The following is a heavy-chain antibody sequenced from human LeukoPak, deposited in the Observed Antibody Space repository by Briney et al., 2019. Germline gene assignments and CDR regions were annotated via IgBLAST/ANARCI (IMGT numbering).Heavy chain of an antibody. CDR1: GYTFTSYG. D-gene: IGHD4-11*01. CDR2: ISAYNGNT. CDR3: ARDPYSNYADY. Sequence: ASVKVSCKASGYTFTSYGISWVRQAPGQGLEWMGWISAYNGNTNYAQKLQGRVTMTTDTSTSTAYVELRSLRSDDTAVYYCARDPYSNYADYWGQGTLVTVSS. V-gene: IGHV1-18*01. J-gene: IGHJ4*02.